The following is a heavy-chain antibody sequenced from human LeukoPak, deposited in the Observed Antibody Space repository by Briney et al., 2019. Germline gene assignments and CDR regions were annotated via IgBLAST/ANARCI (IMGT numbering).Heavy chain of an antibody. Sequence: GGSLRLSCAASGFTFSSYGMHWVRHAPGKGLEWVSGINWNGGSTGYADSVKGRFTISRDNAKNSLYLQMNSLRAEDTAVYYCARDLGFYYGSGSGEYWGQGTLVTVSS. D-gene: IGHD3-10*01. CDR2: INWNGGST. CDR3: ARDLGFYYGSGSGEY. V-gene: IGHV3-20*04. CDR1: GFTFSSYG. J-gene: IGHJ4*02.